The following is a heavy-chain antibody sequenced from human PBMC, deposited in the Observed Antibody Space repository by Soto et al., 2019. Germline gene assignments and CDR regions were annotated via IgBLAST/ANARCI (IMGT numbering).Heavy chain of an antibody. D-gene: IGHD3-16*01. V-gene: IGHV3-13*01. Sequence: PGGSLRLSCAASGFTFSSYDMHWVRQATGKGLEWVSAIGTAGDTYYPGSVKGRFTISRENAKNSLYLQMNSLRAGDTAVYYCARDPRLGVYVNYYYYYMDVWGKGTTVTVSS. CDR2: IGTAGDT. J-gene: IGHJ6*03. CDR1: GFTFSSYD. CDR3: ARDPRLGVYVNYYYYYMDV.